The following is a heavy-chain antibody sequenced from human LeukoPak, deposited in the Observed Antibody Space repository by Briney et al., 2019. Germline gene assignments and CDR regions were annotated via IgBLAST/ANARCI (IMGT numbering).Heavy chain of an antibody. D-gene: IGHD3-22*01. CDR2: IKRDGSEK. V-gene: IGHV3-7*01. CDR1: GLTFSSYW. J-gene: IGHJ6*02. Sequence: GGSLRLSCAASGLTFSSYWMSWVRQAPGKGLEWVANIKRDGSEKYYVDSVKGRFTISRDNAKNSLYLQMNSLRAEDTAVYYCARVDYYDRDYGMDVWGQGTTVTVSS. CDR3: ARVDYYDRDYGMDV.